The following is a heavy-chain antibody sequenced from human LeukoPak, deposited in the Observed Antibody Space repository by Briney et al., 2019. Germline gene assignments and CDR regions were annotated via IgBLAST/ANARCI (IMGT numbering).Heavy chain of an antibody. CDR3: ARGTDYSNYYYFDY. V-gene: IGHV3-74*01. CDR2: INSDGSST. J-gene: IGHJ4*02. CDR1: GFTFSSYW. Sequence: GGSLRLSCAASGFTFSSYWMHWVRQAPGKGLVWVSRINSDGSSTSYAASVKGRFTISRDNAKNTLYLQMNSLRAGDTAVYYCARGTDYSNYYYFDYWGQGTLVTVSS. D-gene: IGHD4-11*01.